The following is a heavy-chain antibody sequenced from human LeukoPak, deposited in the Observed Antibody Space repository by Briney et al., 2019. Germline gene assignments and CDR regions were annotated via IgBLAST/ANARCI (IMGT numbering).Heavy chain of an antibody. Sequence: PGGSLRLSCVVSGVLFDDYAMNWVRQAPGKGLEGVAGINWDSGGKGHADSVKGRFTTSTHNAKTSLYLEMNSLRAEDTALYYCVKEIKVREFSTSGALEIWGQGTMVPVSS. D-gene: IGHD2-2*01. J-gene: IGHJ3*02. V-gene: IGHV3-9*01. CDR2: INWDSGGK. CDR1: GVLFDDYA. CDR3: VKEIKVREFSTSGALEI.